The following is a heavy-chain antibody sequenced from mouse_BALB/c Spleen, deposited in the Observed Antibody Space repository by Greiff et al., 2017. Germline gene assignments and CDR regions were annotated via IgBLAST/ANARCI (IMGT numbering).Heavy chain of an antibody. V-gene: IGHV5-6*01. CDR1: GFTFSSYG. Sequence: EVQGVESGGDLVKPGGSLKLSCAASGFTFSSYGMSWVRQTPDKRLEWVATISSGGSYTYYPDSVKGRFTISRDNAKNTLYLQMSSLKSEDTAMYYCARNITAVVAPIKAMDYWGQGTSVTVSS. CDR3: ARNITAVVAPIKAMDY. D-gene: IGHD1-1*01. CDR2: ISSGGSYT. J-gene: IGHJ4*01.